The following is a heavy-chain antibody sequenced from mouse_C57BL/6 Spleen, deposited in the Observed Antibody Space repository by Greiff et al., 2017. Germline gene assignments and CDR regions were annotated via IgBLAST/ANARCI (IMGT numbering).Heavy chain of an antibody. V-gene: IGHV1-55*01. J-gene: IGHJ2*01. CDR2: LYPGSGST. CDR3: GRYWDYFDY. Sequence: VQLLQPGAELVQPGASVKMSCKASGYTFTSYWITWVKQRPGPGLEWIGDLYPGSGSTNYNEKFKSKATQTVDTASSTAYMQLSSLTSGDSAVYYGGRYWDYFDYWGQGTTLTVSS. CDR1: GYTFTSYW. D-gene: IGHD4-1*01.